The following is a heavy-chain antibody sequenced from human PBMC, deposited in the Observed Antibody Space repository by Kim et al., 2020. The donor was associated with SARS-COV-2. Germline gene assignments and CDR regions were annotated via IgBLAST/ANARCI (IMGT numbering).Heavy chain of an antibody. CDR2: IYYSGST. V-gene: IGHV4-59*01. CDR3: ARGGNYDFWSGYYIESLNWFDP. CDR1: GGSISSYY. Sequence: SETLSLTCTVSGGSISSYYWSWIRQPPGKGLEWIGYIYYSGSTNYNPSLKSRVTISVDTSKNQFSLKLSSVTAADTAVYYCARGGNYDFWSGYYIESLNWFDPWGQGTLVTVSS. D-gene: IGHD3-3*01. J-gene: IGHJ5*02.